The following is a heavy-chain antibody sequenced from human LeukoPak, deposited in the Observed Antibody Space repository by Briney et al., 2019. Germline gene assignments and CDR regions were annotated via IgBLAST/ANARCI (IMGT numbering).Heavy chain of an antibody. CDR2: ISAYNGNT. CDR1: GYTFTSYS. CDR3: ARDCSGGSCYSPVDY. Sequence: ASVKVSCKASGYTFTSYSISWVRQAPGQGLEWMGWISAYNGNTNYAQKLQGRVTMTTDTSTSTAYMELRSLRSDDTAVYYCARDCSGGSCYSPVDYWGQGTLVTVSS. D-gene: IGHD2-15*01. J-gene: IGHJ4*02. V-gene: IGHV1-18*01.